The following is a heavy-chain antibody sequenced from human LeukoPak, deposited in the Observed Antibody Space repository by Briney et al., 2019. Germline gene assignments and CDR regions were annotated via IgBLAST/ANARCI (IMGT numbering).Heavy chain of an antibody. J-gene: IGHJ3*02. D-gene: IGHD3-22*01. Sequence: SETLSLTCTVSGGSISSGSYYWRWIRQPAGKGLEWIGRIYTSGSTNYNPSLKSRVTISVDTSKNQFSLKLSSVTAADTAVYYCARATHYYDSSGYYFEAAFDIWGQGTMVTVSS. CDR1: GGSISSGSYY. V-gene: IGHV4-61*02. CDR2: IYTSGST. CDR3: ARATHYYDSSGYYFEAAFDI.